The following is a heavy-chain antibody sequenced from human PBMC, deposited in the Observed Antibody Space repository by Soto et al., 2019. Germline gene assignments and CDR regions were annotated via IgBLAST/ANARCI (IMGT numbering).Heavy chain of an antibody. D-gene: IGHD6-19*01. CDR1: GFTFSSYA. CDR3: SKSKSRIAVAGTCY. CDR2: ISGSGGST. Sequence: GVLRLSCAASGFTFSSYAMSWVRQAPGKGLEWVSAISGSGGSTYYADSVKGRFAISRDNSKNTLYLQMNSLRAEDTAVYYCSKSKSRIAVAGTCYWGQGSLVPGCS. V-gene: IGHV3-23*01. J-gene: IGHJ4*02.